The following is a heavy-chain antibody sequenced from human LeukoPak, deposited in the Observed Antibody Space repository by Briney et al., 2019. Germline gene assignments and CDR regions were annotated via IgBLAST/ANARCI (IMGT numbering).Heavy chain of an antibody. D-gene: IGHD5-12*01. J-gene: IGHJ4*02. V-gene: IGHV3-23*01. Sequence: PGGSLRLSCAASGFTFSGYAMSWGRQAPGKGLEGVSAMTGSGDSTFYADSVKGRFTISRDNTKNSLSLPMNSLRAEDTAVYYCARDRSGYSGYECQAYWGQGTLVTVSS. CDR2: MTGSGDST. CDR3: ARDRSGYSGYECQAY. CDR1: GFTFSGYA.